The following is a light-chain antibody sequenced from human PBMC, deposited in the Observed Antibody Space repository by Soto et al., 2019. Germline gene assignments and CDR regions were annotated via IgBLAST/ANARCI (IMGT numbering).Light chain of an antibody. CDR3: QSYGSDLSVV. CDR2: GNS. V-gene: IGLV1-40*01. CDR1: SSNIGTGYD. J-gene: IGLJ2*01. Sequence: QSVLTQPPSVSGAPGQSVTISCTGSSSNIGTGYDVHWYQQLPGTAPKLLIHGNSNRPSGVPARVSGSKSGTSACLASTGLQAEDEADYYCQSYGSDLSVVFGGGTKLTVL.